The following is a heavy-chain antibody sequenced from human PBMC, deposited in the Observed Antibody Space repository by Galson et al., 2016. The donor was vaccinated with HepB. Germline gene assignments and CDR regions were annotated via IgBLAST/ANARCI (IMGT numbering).Heavy chain of an antibody. CDR2: ISYDGSNK. Sequence: SLRLSCAASGFTVSGSYMTWVRQAPGKGLEWVAVISYDGSNKYYADSVKGRFTISRDNSKNTLYVQMNSLRAEETAVYYCAKALVVYGFDYYYAMDVWGQGTTVTVSS. V-gene: IGHV3-30*18. CDR3: AKALVVYGFDYYYAMDV. CDR1: GFTVSGSY. D-gene: IGHD2-8*02. J-gene: IGHJ6*02.